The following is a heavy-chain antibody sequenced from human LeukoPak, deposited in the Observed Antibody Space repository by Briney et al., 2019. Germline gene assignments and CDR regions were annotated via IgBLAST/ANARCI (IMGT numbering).Heavy chain of an antibody. V-gene: IGHV3-23*01. Sequence: GGSLRLSCAASGFTFSSYGMSWVRQAPGKGLEWVSAISGSGGSTYYADSVKGRFTISRDNSKNTLYLQMNSLRAEDTAVYYCAKGGQYGSGSYYADYWGQGTLVTVSS. D-gene: IGHD3-10*01. CDR3: AKGGQYGSGSYYADY. CDR2: ISGSGGST. CDR1: GFTFSSYG. J-gene: IGHJ4*02.